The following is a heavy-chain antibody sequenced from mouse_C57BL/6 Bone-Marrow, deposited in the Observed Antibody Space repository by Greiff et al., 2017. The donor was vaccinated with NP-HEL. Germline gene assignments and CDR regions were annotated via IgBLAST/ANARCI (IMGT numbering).Heavy chain of an antibody. Sequence: EVKVVESGGDLVKPGGSLKLSCAASGFTFSSYGMSWVRQTPDKRLEWVATISSGGSYTYYPDSVKGRFTISRDNAKNTLYLQMSRLKSEDTAMYYCARRDGAYYSNYWYFDVWGTGTTVTVSS. V-gene: IGHV5-6*02. D-gene: IGHD2-5*01. CDR2: ISSGGSYT. CDR1: GFTFSSYG. CDR3: ARRDGAYYSNYWYFDV. J-gene: IGHJ1*03.